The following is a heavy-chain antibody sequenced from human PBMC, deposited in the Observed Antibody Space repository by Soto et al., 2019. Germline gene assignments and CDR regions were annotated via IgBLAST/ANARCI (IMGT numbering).Heavy chain of an antibody. Sequence: QVQLVQSGAEVKKPGASVKLSGNASGYTFSTYNMHWVRQAPGQGLEWMGIINPGGGSATYAQKFQGRVTMTRYTSTSTVYMELSSLRSEDTAVYYCARDLERISGYYFKNGFDPWGQGTLVTVSS. CDR2: INPGGGSA. CDR3: ARDLERISGYYFKNGFDP. J-gene: IGHJ5*02. CDR1: GYTFSTYN. D-gene: IGHD3-22*01. V-gene: IGHV1-46*01.